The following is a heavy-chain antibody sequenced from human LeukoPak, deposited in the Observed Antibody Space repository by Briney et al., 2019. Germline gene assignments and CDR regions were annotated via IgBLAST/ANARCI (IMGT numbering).Heavy chain of an antibody. CDR3: AREKVPENNYYYGMDV. CDR2: INHSGST. CDR1: GGSFSGYY. Sequence: SETLSLTCAVYGGSFSGYYWSWIRQPPGKGLEWIGEINHSGSTNYNPSLKSRVTISVDTSKSQISLKLSSVTAADTAVYYCAREKVPENNYYYGMDVWGQGTTVTVSS. D-gene: IGHD2-2*01. V-gene: IGHV4-34*01. J-gene: IGHJ6*02.